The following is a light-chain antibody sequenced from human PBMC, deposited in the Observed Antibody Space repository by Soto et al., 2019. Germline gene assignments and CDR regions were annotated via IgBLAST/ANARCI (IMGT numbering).Light chain of an antibody. CDR1: QDIRKY. CDR3: QQSYSTRWT. Sequence: DIQMTQSPSSLSASVGDRVTITCQASQDIRKYLNWYQQKPGKAPKLLIYAASSLQSGVPSRFSGSGSGTDFTLTISSLQPEDFATYYCQQSYSTRWTFGQGTKVEIK. J-gene: IGKJ1*01. V-gene: IGKV1-39*01. CDR2: AAS.